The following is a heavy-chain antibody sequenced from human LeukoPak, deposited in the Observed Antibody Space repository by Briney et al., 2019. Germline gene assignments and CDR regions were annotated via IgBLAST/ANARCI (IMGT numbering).Heavy chain of an antibody. D-gene: IGHD2-2*01. V-gene: IGHV3-33*06. CDR1: GFTFSSYG. J-gene: IGHJ4*02. CDR3: AKAVRLVLPAVMMYY. Sequence: PGGSLRLSCAASGFTFSSYGMRWVRQAPGKGLEWVAVIWYDGSNKYYADSVKGRFTISRDSSKNTLYLQMNSLRAEDTAVYYCAKAVRLVLPAVMMYYWGQGTLVTVCS. CDR2: IWYDGSNK.